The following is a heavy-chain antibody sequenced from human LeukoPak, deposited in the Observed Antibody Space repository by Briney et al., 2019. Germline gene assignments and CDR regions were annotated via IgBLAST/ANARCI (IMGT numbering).Heavy chain of an antibody. D-gene: IGHD6-19*01. CDR2: ISSSSSTI. CDR1: GFTFSSYS. V-gene: IGHV3-48*01. Sequence: GGSLRLSCAASGFTFSSYSMNWVRQAPGKGLEWVSYISSSSSTIYYADSVKGRFTISRDNAKSSLYLQMNSLRAEDTAVYYCARGARGIAVAGPDYWGQGTLVTVSS. J-gene: IGHJ4*02. CDR3: ARGARGIAVAGPDY.